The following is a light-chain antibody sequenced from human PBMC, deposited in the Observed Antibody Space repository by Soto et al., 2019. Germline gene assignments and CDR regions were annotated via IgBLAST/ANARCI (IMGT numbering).Light chain of an antibody. CDR2: AAS. J-gene: IGKJ1*01. Sequence: DIELAQSPATLAVSPGERVTLSCRASQSVSDKLAWYQQKPGQAPRLLIYAASSRASGIPDRFSGSGSGTDFTLTISRLEPEHFAVYSCQQYNNWPLTFGQGTKVDIK. CDR1: QSVSDK. V-gene: IGKV3D-15*01. CDR3: QQYNNWPLT.